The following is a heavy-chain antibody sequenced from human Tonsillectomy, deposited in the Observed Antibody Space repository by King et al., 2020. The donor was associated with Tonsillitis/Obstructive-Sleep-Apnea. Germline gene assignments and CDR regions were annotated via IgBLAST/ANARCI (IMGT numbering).Heavy chain of an antibody. Sequence: QLQESGPGPVKPSETLSLTCTVSGGSISSYYWSWIRQPPGKGLEWIGYIYYSGSTNYNPSLKSRVTISVDTSKNQFSLKLSSVTAADTAVYYCARRVGLRAPFDDWGQGPLVTVSS. J-gene: IGHJ4*02. D-gene: IGHD1-26*01. CDR2: IYYSGST. CDR1: GGSISSYY. V-gene: IGHV4-59*08. CDR3: ARRVGLRAPFDD.